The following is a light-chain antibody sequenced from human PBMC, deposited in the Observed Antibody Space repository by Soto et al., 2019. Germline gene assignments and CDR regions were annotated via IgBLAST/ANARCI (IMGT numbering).Light chain of an antibody. V-gene: IGKV3-15*01. CDR3: QQYNNWPLT. CDR1: QSVRNN. Sequence: EIVMTQSPATLSVSPGERATVPCRASQSVRNNLACYQQKPGQAPRLLIYGASTRATGIPARFSGSGYGTEFTLTISSLQSEDFAVYYCQQYNNWPLTFGGGTKVDIK. J-gene: IGKJ4*01. CDR2: GAS.